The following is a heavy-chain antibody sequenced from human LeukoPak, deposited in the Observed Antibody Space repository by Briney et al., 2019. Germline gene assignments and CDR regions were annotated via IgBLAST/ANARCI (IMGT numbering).Heavy chain of an antibody. CDR3: ARDVGFGGYSRGIFDY. D-gene: IGHD3-10*01. CDR2: INWNGGST. V-gene: IGHV3-20*04. CDR1: GFTFDDYG. Sequence: GGSLRLSCAASGFTFDDYGMSWVRHAPGKGLEWVSGINWNGGSTGYADSVKGRFTISRDNAKNSLYLQMNSLKAEDTAVYYCARDVGFGGYSRGIFDYWGQGTLVTVS. J-gene: IGHJ4*02.